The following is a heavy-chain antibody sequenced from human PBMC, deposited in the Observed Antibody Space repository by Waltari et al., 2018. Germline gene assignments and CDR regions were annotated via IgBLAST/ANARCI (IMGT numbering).Heavy chain of an antibody. CDR3: ARVIADYYGMDV. J-gene: IGHJ6*02. CDR2: IYYSGSN. CDR1: GGSISSSSYY. Sequence: QLQLQESGPGLVKPSETLSLTCTVSGGSISSSSYYWGWIRQPPGKGLEWIGSIYYSGSNYYNPSLRSRVTISVDTSKNQFSLKLSSVTAADTAVYYCARVIADYYGMDVWGQGTTVTVSS. V-gene: IGHV4-39*07.